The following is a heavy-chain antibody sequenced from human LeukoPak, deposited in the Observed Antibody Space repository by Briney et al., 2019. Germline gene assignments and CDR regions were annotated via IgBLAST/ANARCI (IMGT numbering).Heavy chain of an antibody. V-gene: IGHV3-7*01. CDR3: ARPRGCNSGRCNNFDY. CDR1: GFNFGGFS. D-gene: IGHD2-8*01. Sequence: GGSLRLSCAASGFNFGGFSMSWVRQAPGKGLEWVTHMNEYGGDIFYVDSVRDRFTISRDNAKNLLYLQMNSLRAEDTAVYFCARPRGCNSGRCNNFDYWGQGTLVTVSS. CDR2: MNEYGGDI. J-gene: IGHJ4*02.